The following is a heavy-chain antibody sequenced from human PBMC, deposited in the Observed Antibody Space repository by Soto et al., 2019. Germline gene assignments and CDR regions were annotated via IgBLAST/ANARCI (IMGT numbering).Heavy chain of an antibody. V-gene: IGHV4-31*03. Sequence: SETLSLTCTVSGGSISSGGYSWSWIRQYPGKGLEWIGYIYFTGTTYYSPSLKSRVTISVDTSKNQFSLKLSSVTAADTAVYYCARVLGDYLSLDYWGQGTLVTVSS. J-gene: IGHJ4*02. CDR2: IYFTGTT. D-gene: IGHD4-17*01. CDR3: ARVLGDYLSLDY. CDR1: GGSISSGGYS.